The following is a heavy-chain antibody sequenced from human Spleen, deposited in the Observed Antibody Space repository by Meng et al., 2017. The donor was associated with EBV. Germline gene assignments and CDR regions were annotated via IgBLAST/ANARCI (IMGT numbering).Heavy chain of an antibody. CDR1: DVSVTRGEYY. V-gene: IGHV4-61*08. Sequence: QGQLQEAGPGLVKPSDTLSLTCSGSDVSVTRGEYYWTWIRQSPGKGLEWIGYIHYGGASNYNPSLKSRVTISLDTSKNQFSLRVNAVTAADTAVYFCARGHSSDWDYFFDSWGLGTLVTVSS. CDR2: IHYGGAS. CDR3: ARGHSSDWDYFFDS. J-gene: IGHJ4*02. D-gene: IGHD6-19*01.